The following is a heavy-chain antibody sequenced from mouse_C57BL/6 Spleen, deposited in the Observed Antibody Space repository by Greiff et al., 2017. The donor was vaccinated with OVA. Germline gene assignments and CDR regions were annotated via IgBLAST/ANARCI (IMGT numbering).Heavy chain of an antibody. J-gene: IGHJ2*01. V-gene: IGHV6-6*01. CDR1: GFTFSDAW. Sequence: EVQVVESGGGLVQPGGSMKLSCAASGFTFSDAWMDWVRQSPEKGLEWVAEIRNKANNHASYYAESVKGRFTISRDDSKSRVYLKMNSVRSEDTGIYYCTRRTGTGYFDYWGQGTTLTVSS. D-gene: IGHD4-1*01. CDR3: TRRTGTGYFDY. CDR2: IRNKANNHAS.